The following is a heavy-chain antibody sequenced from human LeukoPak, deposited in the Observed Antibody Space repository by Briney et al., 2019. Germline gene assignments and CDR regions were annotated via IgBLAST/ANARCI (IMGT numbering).Heavy chain of an antibody. D-gene: IGHD3-3*01. V-gene: IGHV3-48*02. CDR3: ARVAWDDFWSGYYSDY. CDR1: GFTFSSYS. J-gene: IGHJ4*02. CDR2: ISSSSSTV. Sequence: GGSLRLSCAASGFTFSSYSMNWVRQAPGKGLEWVSYISSSSSTVYYADSVKGRFTISRDNAKNSLYLQMNSLRDEDTAVYYCARVAWDDFWSGYYSDYWGQGTLVTVSS.